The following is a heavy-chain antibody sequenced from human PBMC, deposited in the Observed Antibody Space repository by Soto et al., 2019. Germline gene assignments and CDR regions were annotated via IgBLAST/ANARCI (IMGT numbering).Heavy chain of an antibody. J-gene: IGHJ5*02. Sequence: VKVSCKASGGTFSSYAISWVRQAPGQGLEWMGGIIPIFGTANYAQKFQGRVTITADESTSTAYMELSSLRSEDTAVYYCARAPDIFGGNWFDPWGQGTLVTVSS. CDR1: GGTFSSYA. D-gene: IGHD3-3*02. CDR2: IIPIFGTA. V-gene: IGHV1-69*01. CDR3: ARAPDIFGGNWFDP.